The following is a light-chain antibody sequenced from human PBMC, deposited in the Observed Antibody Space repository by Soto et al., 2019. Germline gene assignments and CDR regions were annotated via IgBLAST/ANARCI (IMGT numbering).Light chain of an antibody. V-gene: IGKV3-20*01. CDR2: DTS. CDR3: QQYNNWPPSWT. Sequence: EIVLTQSPGTLSLSPGERATLSCRASQTLSNSFIAWYQQKPGQAPRLLIYDTSSRATGVPDRYSASGSGTEFTLTISSLQSEDFAVYYCQQYNNWPPSWTFGQGTKVDIK. J-gene: IGKJ1*01. CDR1: QTLSNSF.